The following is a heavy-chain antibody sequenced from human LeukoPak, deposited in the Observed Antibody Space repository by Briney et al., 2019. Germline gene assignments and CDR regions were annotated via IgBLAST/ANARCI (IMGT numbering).Heavy chain of an antibody. CDR3: ARQERMLLHFDY. J-gene: IGHJ4*02. V-gene: IGHV4-39*01. CDR2: IYYSGST. D-gene: IGHD2-15*01. CDR1: GGSISSSSYY. Sequence: SETLSLTCTVSGGSISSSSYYWGWIRQPPGKGLEWIGSIYYSGSTYYDPSLKSRVTISVDTSKNQFSLKLSSVTAADTAVYYCARQERMLLHFDYWGQGTLVTVSS.